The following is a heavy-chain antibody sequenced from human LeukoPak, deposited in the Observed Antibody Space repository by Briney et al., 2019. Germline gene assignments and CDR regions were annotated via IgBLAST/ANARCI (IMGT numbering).Heavy chain of an antibody. J-gene: IGHJ4*02. CDR3: ARGSMGIQLWLTVDY. Sequence: GGSLRLSCAASGFTFDDYGMSWVRQAPGKGLEWVSGINWNGGSTGYADSVKGRFTISRDNAKNSLYLQMNSLRAEDTALYYCARGSMGIQLWLTVDYWGQGTLVTVSS. CDR1: GFTFDDYG. V-gene: IGHV3-20*04. CDR2: INWNGGST. D-gene: IGHD5-18*01.